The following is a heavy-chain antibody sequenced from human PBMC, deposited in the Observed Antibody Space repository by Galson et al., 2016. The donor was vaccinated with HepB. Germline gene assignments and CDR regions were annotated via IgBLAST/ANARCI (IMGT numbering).Heavy chain of an antibody. CDR1: GFSLSTPGMC. CDR3: ARISHDTIDY. Sequence: PALVKPTQTLTLTCTFSGFSLSTPGMCVTWIRQPPGKALEWLAVIDWDGDKYYRTSLKSRLIISKDTSKNQVVLTMTNMDPVDTATYFCARISHDTIDYWGQGNLVTVSS. J-gene: IGHJ4*02. V-gene: IGHV2-70*13. D-gene: IGHD3-22*01. CDR2: IDWDGDK.